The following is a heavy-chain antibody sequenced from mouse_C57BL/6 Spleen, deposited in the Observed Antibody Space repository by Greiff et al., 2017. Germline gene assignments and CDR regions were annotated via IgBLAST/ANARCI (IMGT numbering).Heavy chain of an antibody. J-gene: IGHJ4*01. CDR2: IYPGDGDT. V-gene: IGHV1-80*01. CDR3: ARYNEDYAMDY. CDR1: GYAFSSYW. D-gene: IGHD6-1*01. Sequence: QVQLKQSGAELVKPGASVKISCKASGYAFSSYWMNWVKQRPGKGLEWIGQIYPGDGDTNYNGKFKGKATLTADKSSSTAYMQLSSLPSEDSAVYFCARYNEDYAMDYWGQGTSGTVSS.